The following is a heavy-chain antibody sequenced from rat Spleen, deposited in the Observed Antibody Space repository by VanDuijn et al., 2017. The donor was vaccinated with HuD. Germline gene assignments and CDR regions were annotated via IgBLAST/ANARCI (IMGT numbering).Heavy chain of an antibody. CDR1: GFIFRKYD. CDR3: ARQGSYYSSYYVMDA. V-gene: IGHV5-25*01. CDR2: ISPSGGST. D-gene: IGHD1-2*01. J-gene: IGHJ4*01. Sequence: EVQLVESGGGLVQPGRSLKISCTASGFIFRKYDMAWVRQAPTKGLEWVASISPSGGSTYYRDSVKGRFIVSRDNAKTTLYLQMDSRRSEDTATYYGARQGSYYSSYYVMDAWGQGASVTVSS.